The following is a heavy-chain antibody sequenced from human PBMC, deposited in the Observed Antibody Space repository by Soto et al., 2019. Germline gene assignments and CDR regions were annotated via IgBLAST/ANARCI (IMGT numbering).Heavy chain of an antibody. CDR2: IGPESGAT. Sequence: ASVKVSCKASGYTFTGHYIHWVRQAPEQGPEWMGEIGPESGATRYAQKFQGRVTMTRDMSITTVYMELNNLSPDDTAVYYCGRGRSGQIVVFYWGQGTQVTVSS. CDR1: GYTFTGHY. J-gene: IGHJ4*02. CDR3: GRGRSGQIVVFY. V-gene: IGHV1-2*02. D-gene: IGHD1-26*01.